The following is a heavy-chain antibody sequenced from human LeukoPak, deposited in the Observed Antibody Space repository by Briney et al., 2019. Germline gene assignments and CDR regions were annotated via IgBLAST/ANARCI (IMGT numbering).Heavy chain of an antibody. Sequence: GGSLRLSCAASGFTVSSNYMSWVRQAPGKGLEWVSVIYSGGSTYYADSVKGRFTISRDNSKNTLYLQMNSLRAEDTAVYYCARDPGTYYFDYWGQGTLVTVSS. V-gene: IGHV3-53*01. CDR3: ARDPGTYYFDY. J-gene: IGHJ4*02. D-gene: IGHD1-14*01. CDR2: IYSGGST. CDR1: GFTVSSNY.